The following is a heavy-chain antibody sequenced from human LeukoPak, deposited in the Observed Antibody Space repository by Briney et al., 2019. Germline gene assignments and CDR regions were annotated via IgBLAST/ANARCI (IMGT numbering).Heavy chain of an antibody. CDR1: GFTFSNSD. D-gene: IGHD6-19*01. V-gene: IGHV3-23*01. Sequence: GGSLRLSCAASGFTFSNSDMSWVRQAPGKGLEWVSTLSGSGITTYYADSVKGRFTISRDNSKNTLYLQMNSLRAEDTAVYYCAKGIYSSGWSYFDYWGHGTLVTVSS. CDR3: AKGIYSSGWSYFDY. CDR2: LSGSGITT. J-gene: IGHJ4*01.